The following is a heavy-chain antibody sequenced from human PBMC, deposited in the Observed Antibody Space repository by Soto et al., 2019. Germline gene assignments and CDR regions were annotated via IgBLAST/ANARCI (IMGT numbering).Heavy chain of an antibody. V-gene: IGHV4-39*01. CDR1: GGSISSSSYY. CDR2: IYYSGST. CDR3: ASLAGYSSGWYLNDY. Sequence: QLQLQESGPGLVKPSETLSLTCTVSGGSISSSSYYWGWIRQPPGKGLEWIGSIYYSGSTYYNPSLKSRVTISVDTSKNQFSLKLCSVTAADTAVYYCASLAGYSSGWYLNDYWGQGTLVTVSS. D-gene: IGHD6-19*01. J-gene: IGHJ4*02.